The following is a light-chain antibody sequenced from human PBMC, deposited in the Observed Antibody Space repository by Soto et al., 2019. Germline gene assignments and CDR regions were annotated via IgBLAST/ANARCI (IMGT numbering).Light chain of an antibody. Sequence: IQLTQSPSSLSASVGDRVTITCRASQGISSYLAWYHQKPGKAPKLLIYAASTLQSGVPSRFSGSGSGTDFPLTISSLQPEDFAIYYCQQLNSYPLTFGGGTKV. J-gene: IGKJ4*01. V-gene: IGKV1-9*01. CDR3: QQLNSYPLT. CDR2: AAS. CDR1: QGISSY.